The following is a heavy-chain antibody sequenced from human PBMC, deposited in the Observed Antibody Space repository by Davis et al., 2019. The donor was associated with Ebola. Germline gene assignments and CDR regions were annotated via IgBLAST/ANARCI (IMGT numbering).Heavy chain of an antibody. V-gene: IGHV3-48*03. Sequence: GESLKISCAASGFTFSSYEMNWVRQAPGKGLEWVSYISSSGSTIYYGDSVKGRFTISRDNSNNLLYLQMNSLRAEDTAVYYCAIPDCSGANCYSVYIKNWGQGTLVTVSS. D-gene: IGHD2-15*01. CDR3: AIPDCSGANCYSVYIKN. CDR2: ISSSGSTI. J-gene: IGHJ4*02. CDR1: GFTFSSYE.